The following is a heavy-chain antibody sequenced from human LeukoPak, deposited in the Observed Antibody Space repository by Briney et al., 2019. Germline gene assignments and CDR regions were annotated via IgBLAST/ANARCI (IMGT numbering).Heavy chain of an antibody. V-gene: IGHV3-21*01. CDR3: ARTGRSGGIDP. J-gene: IGHJ5*02. Sequence: GGSLRLSCVASGFNFRMYSMNWGRQAPGKGLEWGSSISSTSGYIYQAESVKGRFTLSRDDAKKSLYLHMNSLRVDDTAVYYCARTGRSGGIDPWGQGTLVTVSS. CDR1: GFNFRMYS. D-gene: IGHD3-16*01. CDR2: ISSTSGYI.